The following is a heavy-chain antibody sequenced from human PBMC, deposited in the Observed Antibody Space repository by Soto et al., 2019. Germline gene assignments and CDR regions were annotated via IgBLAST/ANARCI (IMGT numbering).Heavy chain of an antibody. Sequence: QVQLVQSGAEVKKPGASVKVSCKASGYTFTKYGITWVRQAPGQGLEWMGWISAYNGDTNYAQKLQGRVTMTTYTSTTTAYMELMGLTSDDTAVYYCARGYCSGGICYPNDFWGQGTLVTVSS. V-gene: IGHV1-18*01. CDR3: ARGYCSGGICYPNDF. CDR2: ISAYNGDT. J-gene: IGHJ4*02. D-gene: IGHD2-15*01. CDR1: GYTFTKYG.